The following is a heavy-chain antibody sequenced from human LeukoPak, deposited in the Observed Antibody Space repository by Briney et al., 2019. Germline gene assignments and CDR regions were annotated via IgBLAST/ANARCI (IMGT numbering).Heavy chain of an antibody. J-gene: IGHJ3*02. V-gene: IGHV3-9*01. Sequence: QSGGSLRLSCAASGFTFDDYAMHWVRQAPGKGLEWVSGISWNSGSIGYADSVKGRFTISRDNAKNSLYLQMNSLRAEDTALYYCAKDIFVYSSSWIDAFDIWGQGTMVTVSS. D-gene: IGHD6-13*01. CDR1: GFTFDDYA. CDR2: ISWNSGSI. CDR3: AKDIFVYSSSWIDAFDI.